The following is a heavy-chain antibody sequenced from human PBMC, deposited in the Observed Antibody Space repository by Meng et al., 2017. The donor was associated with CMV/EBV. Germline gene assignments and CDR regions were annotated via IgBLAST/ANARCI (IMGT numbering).Heavy chain of an antibody. D-gene: IGHD5-24*01. J-gene: IGHJ4*02. CDR3: ARMPRDGYNYIDY. CDR2: IIPIFGTA. V-gene: IGHV1-69*12. Sequence: QVQLVQSGAEVKKLGAWVKVTCKASGGTFSSYAISWVRQAPGQGLEWMGGIIPIFGTANYAQKFQGRVTITADESTSTAYMELSSLRSEDTAVYYCARMPRDGYNYIDYWGQGTLVTVSS. CDR1: GGTFSSYA.